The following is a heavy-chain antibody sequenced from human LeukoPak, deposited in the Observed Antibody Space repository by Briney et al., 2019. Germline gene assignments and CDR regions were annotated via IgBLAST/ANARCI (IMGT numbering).Heavy chain of an antibody. J-gene: IGHJ4*02. CDR3: ARDGYYYGSGSYQSHDY. V-gene: IGHV3-33*08. CDR2: IWYDGSNK. D-gene: IGHD3-10*01. CDR1: GFTFSSYA. Sequence: GRSLRLSCAASGFTFSSYAMHWVRQAPGKGLEWVAVIWYDGSNKYYADSVKGRFTISRDNSKNTLYLQMNSLRAEDTAVYYCARDGYYYGSGSYQSHDYWGQGTLVTVSS.